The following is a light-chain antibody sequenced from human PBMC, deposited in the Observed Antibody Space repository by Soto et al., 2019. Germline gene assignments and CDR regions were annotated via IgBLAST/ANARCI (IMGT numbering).Light chain of an antibody. CDR3: QQYGSSPIT. CDR2: GSS. Sequence: EIVLTQSPGTLSLSPGERATLSCRASQSITSSYFAWYQQKPGQAPRLLIYGSSSRATGIPDRFSGSGSGTDFTLAISRLEPEDFAVFYCQQYGSSPITFGQGTRLEIK. CDR1: QSITSSY. V-gene: IGKV3-20*01. J-gene: IGKJ5*01.